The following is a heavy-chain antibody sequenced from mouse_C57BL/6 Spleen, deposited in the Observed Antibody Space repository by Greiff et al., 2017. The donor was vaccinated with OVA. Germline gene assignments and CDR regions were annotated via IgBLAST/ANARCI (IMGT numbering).Heavy chain of an antibody. Sequence: DVMLVESGGGLVKPGGSLKLSCAASGFTFSSYAMSWVRQTPEKRLEWVATISDGGSYTYYPDNVKGRFTISRDNAKNNLYLQMSHLKSEDTAMYYCAREGALLRSFDYWGQGTTLTVSS. D-gene: IGHD1-1*01. CDR2: ISDGGSYT. CDR3: AREGALLRSFDY. V-gene: IGHV5-4*01. CDR1: GFTFSSYA. J-gene: IGHJ2*01.